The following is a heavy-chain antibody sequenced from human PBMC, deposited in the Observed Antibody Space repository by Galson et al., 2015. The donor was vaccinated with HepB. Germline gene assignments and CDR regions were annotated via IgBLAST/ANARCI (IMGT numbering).Heavy chain of an antibody. D-gene: IGHD5-18*01. J-gene: IGHJ4*02. CDR1: GFTFSSYS. V-gene: IGHV3-48*01. CDR3: ARGRRGYSYGPFDY. CDR2: ISSSSSTI. Sequence: SLRLSCAASGFTFSSYSMNWVRQAPGKGPEWVSYISSSSSTIYYADSVKGRFTISRDNAKNSLYLQMNSLRAEDTAVYYCARGRRGYSYGPFDYWGQGTLVTVSS.